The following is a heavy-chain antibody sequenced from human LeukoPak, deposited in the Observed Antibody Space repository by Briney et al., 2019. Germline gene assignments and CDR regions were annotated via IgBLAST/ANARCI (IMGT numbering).Heavy chain of an antibody. Sequence: GASVKVSCKATGYTVTGFYMHWVRQAPGQGLEWMGWINPNNGDTNYAQKFQGRVTMTRDTSISTAYMQLSRLRSDDTAVYHCARDLSAVVGIIRGQGTLVSVSS. D-gene: IGHD2-2*01. CDR2: INPNNGDT. CDR1: GYTVTGFY. J-gene: IGHJ4*02. CDR3: ARDLSAVVGII. V-gene: IGHV1-2*02.